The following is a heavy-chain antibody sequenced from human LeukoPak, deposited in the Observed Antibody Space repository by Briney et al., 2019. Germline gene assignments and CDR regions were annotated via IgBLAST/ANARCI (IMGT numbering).Heavy chain of an antibody. Sequence: GGSLRLSCAASGFTFSDYYMSWIRQAPGKGLEWVSYISSSSSYTNYADSVKGRFTISRDNAKNSLYLQMSSLRAEDTAVYYCARGGSTMIVVVINDAFDIWGQGTMVTVSS. V-gene: IGHV3-11*06. D-gene: IGHD3-22*01. CDR2: ISSSSSYT. J-gene: IGHJ3*02. CDR3: ARGGSTMIVVVINDAFDI. CDR1: GFTFSDYY.